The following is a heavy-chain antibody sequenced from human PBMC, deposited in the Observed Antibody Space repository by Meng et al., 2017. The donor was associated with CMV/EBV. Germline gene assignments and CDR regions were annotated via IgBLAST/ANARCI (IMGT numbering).Heavy chain of an antibody. D-gene: IGHD6-6*01. Sequence: SETLSLTCTVSGGSIYSSTFYWGWIRQPPGKGLEWIGSIYFGGNTYYNPSLKSRVTISMDTSKNQFSLRLSSVTAADTAVYYCARDIGGRRIAARPDYWGQGTLVTVSS. CDR3: ARDIGGRRIAARPDY. CDR2: IYFGGNT. CDR1: GGSIYSSTFY. V-gene: IGHV4-39*07. J-gene: IGHJ4*02.